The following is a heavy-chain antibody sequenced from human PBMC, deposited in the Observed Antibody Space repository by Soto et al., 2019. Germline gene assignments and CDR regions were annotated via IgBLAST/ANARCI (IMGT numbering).Heavy chain of an antibody. CDR1: GGSIKNYY. CDR2: IYSTGST. Sequence: SETLSLTCTVSGGSIKNYYWSWIRQPAGKGLGWIGRIYSTGSTNYNASLKSRVTMSVDTSNNQFSLRLRSVTAADTAVYYCARDEYYDSNNWFDTWGQGTLVTVSS. D-gene: IGHD3-22*01. V-gene: IGHV4-4*07. J-gene: IGHJ5*02. CDR3: ARDEYYDSNNWFDT.